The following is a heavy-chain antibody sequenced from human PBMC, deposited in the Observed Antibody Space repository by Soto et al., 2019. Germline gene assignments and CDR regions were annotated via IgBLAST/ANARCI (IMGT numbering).Heavy chain of an antibody. CDR3: ARGRAGSGSSWFDP. CDR2: IYYSGST. CDR1: GGSISSYY. V-gene: IGHV4-59*01. Sequence: SETLSLTCTVSGGSISSYYWSWIRQPPGKGLEWIGYIYYSGSTNYNPSLKSRVTISVDTSKNQFSLKLSSVTAADTAVYYCARGRAGSGSSWFDPWGQGTLVTVSS. J-gene: IGHJ5*02. D-gene: IGHD3-10*01.